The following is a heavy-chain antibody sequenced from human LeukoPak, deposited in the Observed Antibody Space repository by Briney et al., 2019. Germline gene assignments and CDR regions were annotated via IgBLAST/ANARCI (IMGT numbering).Heavy chain of an antibody. V-gene: IGHV3-15*01. Sequence: GGSLRLSCAASGFTFSDYWMTWVRQVPGRGLEWIGLFKSKTNGGTTDYAAPVKGRFTMSRDDSKNTLYLQMNSLKTEDTAMYYCTTEYSGSFSNWGQGVLVTVSS. D-gene: IGHD1-26*01. CDR1: GFTFSDYW. CDR2: FKSKTNGGTT. CDR3: TTEYSGSFSN. J-gene: IGHJ4*02.